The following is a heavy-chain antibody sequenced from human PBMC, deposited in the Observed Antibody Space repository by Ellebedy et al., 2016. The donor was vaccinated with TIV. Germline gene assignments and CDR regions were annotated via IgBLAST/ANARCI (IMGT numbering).Heavy chain of an antibody. Sequence: ASVKVSCKASGYIFTANYIHWVRQAPGQGLEWMGWINPDSGTTNFAQKFQGRVTMTRDTSITTVYMQLTRLEADDTAVYFCARVRRGSSGMDVWGQGTAVTVSS. D-gene: IGHD6-13*01. CDR3: ARVRRGSSGMDV. V-gene: IGHV1-2*02. CDR2: INPDSGTT. CDR1: GYIFTANY. J-gene: IGHJ6*02.